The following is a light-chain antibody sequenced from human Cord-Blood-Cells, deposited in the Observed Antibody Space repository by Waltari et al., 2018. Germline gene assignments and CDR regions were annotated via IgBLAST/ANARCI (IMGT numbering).Light chain of an antibody. J-gene: IGKJ4*01. V-gene: IGKV1-39*01. CDR2: AAS. Sequence: DIQMTQSPSSLSASVGDRVTITCRASQSISSYLNWYQQKPGKAPKLLIYAASSLQSGVPSRFSGSGSGTEFTLTISILQPEDCATYYCQQSYSTPLTFGGGTKVEIK. CDR1: QSISSY. CDR3: QQSYSTPLT.